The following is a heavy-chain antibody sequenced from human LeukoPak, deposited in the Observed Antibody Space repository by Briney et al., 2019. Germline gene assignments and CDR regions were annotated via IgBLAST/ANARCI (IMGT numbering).Heavy chain of an antibody. J-gene: IGHJ4*02. CDR3: ARVLASIAPNDY. Sequence: ASVKVTCKASGYTFTGYYMHWVRQAPGQGLEWMGWINPNSGGTNYAQKFQGRVTMTRDTSISTAYMELSRLRSDDTAVYCCARVLASIAPNDYWGQGTLVTVSS. V-gene: IGHV1-2*02. CDR2: INPNSGGT. D-gene: IGHD6-6*01. CDR1: GYTFTGYY.